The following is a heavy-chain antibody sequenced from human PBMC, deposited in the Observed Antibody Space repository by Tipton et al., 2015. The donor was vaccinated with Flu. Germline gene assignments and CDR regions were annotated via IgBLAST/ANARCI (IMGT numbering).Heavy chain of an antibody. CDR3: ARDGAGYNGAFDM. D-gene: IGHD5-24*01. Sequence: QSGPEVKKPGALVKVSCKGSGYTFTAHYMHWVRQAPGQGLEWMGWINPNDNGTRYPQKFQGRVTMTRDTSISTVYMELSRLSSDDTAVYYCARDGAGYNGAFDMWGQGTMVTVSS. J-gene: IGHJ3*02. CDR2: INPNDNGT. CDR1: GYTFTAHY. V-gene: IGHV1-2*02.